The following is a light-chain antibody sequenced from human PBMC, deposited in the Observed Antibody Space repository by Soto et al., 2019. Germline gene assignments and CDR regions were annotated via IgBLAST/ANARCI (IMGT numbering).Light chain of an antibody. J-gene: IGLJ2*01. V-gene: IGLV1-40*01. Sequence: QSVLTQPPSVSGAPGQRVTISCTGSSSNIGAGYDVHWYQQLPGTAPKLLIYVNSNRPSGVPDRFSGSKSGTSASLAITGLQAEDEADYYCQSYDSILSAVVLGGGTKLTV. CDR3: QSYDSILSAVV. CDR2: VNS. CDR1: SSNIGAGYD.